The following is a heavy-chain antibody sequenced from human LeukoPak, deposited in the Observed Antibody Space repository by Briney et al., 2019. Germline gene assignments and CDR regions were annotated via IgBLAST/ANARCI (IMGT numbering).Heavy chain of an antibody. Sequence: GGSLRLSCAASGFTFSDYAMSWVRQAPGKGLEWVSYISSSSSTIYYADSVKGRFTISRDNAKNSLYLQMNSLRAEDTAVYYCATHSSGYYRYAFDIWGQGTMVTVSS. CDR3: ATHSSGYYRYAFDI. D-gene: IGHD3-22*01. V-gene: IGHV3-48*01. CDR2: ISSSSSTI. CDR1: GFTFSDYA. J-gene: IGHJ3*02.